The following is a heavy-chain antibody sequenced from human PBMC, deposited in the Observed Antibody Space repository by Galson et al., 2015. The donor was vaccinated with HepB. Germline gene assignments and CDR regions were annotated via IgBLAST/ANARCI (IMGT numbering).Heavy chain of an antibody. J-gene: IGHJ4*02. CDR1: GFSLRASGVG. Sequence: PALVKPTQTLTLTCTFFGFSLRASGVGVGWVRQSPGKALEWLALIYWNDDEYYSPSLRSRLTITKDASKDQVVLTMTNLDPLDTATYYCARSLGLVGPSFDNWGQGTLVTVSS. CDR2: IYWNDDE. V-gene: IGHV2-5*01. D-gene: IGHD2-8*02. CDR3: ARSLGLVGPSFDN.